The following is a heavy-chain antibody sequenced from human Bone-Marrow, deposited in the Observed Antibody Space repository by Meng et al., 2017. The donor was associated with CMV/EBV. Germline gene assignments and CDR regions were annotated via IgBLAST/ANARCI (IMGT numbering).Heavy chain of an antibody. J-gene: IGHJ4*02. CDR1: GFTFSDYY. CDR2: ISSSGSTI. D-gene: IGHD3-3*01. Sequence: GESLKISCAASGFTFSDYYMSWIRQAPGKGLEWFSYISSSGSTIYYADSVKGRFTSSRDNAKNSLYLQMNSLRAEDTAVYYCATLEWLLHYFDYWGQGTLVTVSS. CDR3: ATLEWLLHYFDY. V-gene: IGHV3-11*04.